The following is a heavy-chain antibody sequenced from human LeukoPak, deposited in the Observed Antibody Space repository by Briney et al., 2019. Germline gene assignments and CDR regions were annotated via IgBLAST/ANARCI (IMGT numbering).Heavy chain of an antibody. J-gene: IGHJ4*02. CDR1: GGSISNYY. V-gene: IGHV4-59*01. CDR2: IYYDEST. Sequence: PSETLSLTCTVSGGSISNYYWTWIRQPPGKGLEWIGSIYYDESTNYNPSLKSRVTISLDTPKNQFSLKLSSVTAADTAAYYCARDGGYGSGSALWGQGTLITVSS. CDR3: ARDGGYGSGSAL. D-gene: IGHD3-10*01.